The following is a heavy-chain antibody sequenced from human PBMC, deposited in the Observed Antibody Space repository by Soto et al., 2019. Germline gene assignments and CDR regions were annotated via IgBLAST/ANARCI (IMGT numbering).Heavy chain of an antibody. Sequence: QVQLRQSGPGLVKPSGTLSLTCVVSGTSISSSYWWTWVRQSPGKGLEWIGEIYHTGITKYNPSLXTXAXIXXDKTSSQSSLKLTSVTAADTAMYYCATLPPRIVVVLSEFPTWGQGSQVTVSS. CDR3: ATLPPRIVVVLSEFPT. CDR2: IYHTGIT. D-gene: IGHD2-21*01. V-gene: IGHV4-4*02. J-gene: IGHJ5*02. CDR1: GTSISSSYW.